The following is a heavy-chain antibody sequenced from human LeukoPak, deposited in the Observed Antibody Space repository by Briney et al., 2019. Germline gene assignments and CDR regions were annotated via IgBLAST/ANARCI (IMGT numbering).Heavy chain of an antibody. Sequence: GGSLRLSCAASGFTFSSYAMSWVRQAPGKGLEWVSAISGSGGSTYYADSVRGRFTISRDNSKNTLYLQMNSLRAEDTAVYYCTKSLPRYYYYGMDVWGQGTTVTVSS. V-gene: IGHV3-23*01. CDR1: GFTFSSYA. CDR3: TKSLPRYYYYGMDV. J-gene: IGHJ6*02. CDR2: ISGSGGST.